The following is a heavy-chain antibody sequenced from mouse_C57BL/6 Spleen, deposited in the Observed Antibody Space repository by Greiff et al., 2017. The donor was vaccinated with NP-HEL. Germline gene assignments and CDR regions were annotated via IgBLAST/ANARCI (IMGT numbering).Heavy chain of an antibody. CDR1: GFSLTSYG. J-gene: IGHJ4*01. CDR3: ARHQGSSYVDYAMDY. D-gene: IGHD1-1*01. V-gene: IGHV2-6-1*01. Sequence: VKLMESGPGLVAPSQSLSITCTVSGFSLTSYGVHWVRQPPGKGLEWLVVIWSDGSTTYNSALKSRLSISKDNSKSQVFLKMNSLQTDDTAMYYCARHQGSSYVDYAMDYWGQGTSVTVSS. CDR2: IWSDGST.